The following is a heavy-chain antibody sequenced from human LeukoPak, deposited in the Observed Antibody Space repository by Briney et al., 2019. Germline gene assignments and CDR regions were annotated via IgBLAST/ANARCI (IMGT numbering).Heavy chain of an antibody. D-gene: IGHD1-26*01. CDR3: AAPFGAPSGSYESPLYYYYGMDV. J-gene: IGHJ6*02. CDR1: GFTFTSSA. Sequence: SVKVSCKASGFTFTSSAMQWVRQARGQRLDWIGWIVVGSGNTNYAQKFQERVTITRDMSTSTAYMELSSLRSEDTAVYYCAAPFGAPSGSYESPLYYYYGMDVWGQGTTVTVSS. CDR2: IVVGSGNT. V-gene: IGHV1-58*02.